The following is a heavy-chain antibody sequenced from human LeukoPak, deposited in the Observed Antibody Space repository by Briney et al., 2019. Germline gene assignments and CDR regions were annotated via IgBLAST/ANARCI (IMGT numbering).Heavy chain of an antibody. Sequence: GASVKVSCKASGYTFTSYYMHWVRQAPGQGLEWMGWISAYNGNTNYAQKLQGRVTMTTDTSTSTAYMELRSLRSDDTAVYYCARDVPHYDYVWGSYRTDAFDIWGQGTMVTVSS. V-gene: IGHV1-18*04. CDR2: ISAYNGNT. D-gene: IGHD3-16*02. J-gene: IGHJ3*02. CDR1: GYTFTSYY. CDR3: ARDVPHYDYVWGSYRTDAFDI.